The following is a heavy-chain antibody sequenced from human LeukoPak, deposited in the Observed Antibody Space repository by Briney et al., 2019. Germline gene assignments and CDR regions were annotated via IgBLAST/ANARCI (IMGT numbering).Heavy chain of an antibody. CDR1: GYSFTNYW. CDR2: IYPADSDT. CDR3: ARPSTSIAARLSQEDAFDI. J-gene: IGHJ3*02. D-gene: IGHD6-6*01. V-gene: IGHV5-51*01. Sequence: GESLKISCKGSGYSFTNYWIGWVRQMPGKGLEWMGIIYPADSDTRYSPSFQDQVTISADKSISTAYLQWSSLKASDTAMYYCARPSTSIAARLSQEDAFDIWGQGTMVTVSS.